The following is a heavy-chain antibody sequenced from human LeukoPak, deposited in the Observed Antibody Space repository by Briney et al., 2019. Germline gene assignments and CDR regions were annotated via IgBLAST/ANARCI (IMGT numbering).Heavy chain of an antibody. CDR3: ARDWYTSSLDAFDI. CDR2: IYYSGTT. J-gene: IGHJ3*02. CDR1: NNSISNSDYY. D-gene: IGHD2-2*01. V-gene: IGHV4-39*07. Sequence: SETLSLTCNVSNNSISNSDYYWAWIRQPPGKGLEWIGSIYYSGTTYYNPSLKTRVTMSVDTYKNQFSLKVNSVTAADTAVYYCARDWYTSSLDAFDIWGQGTMVTVSS.